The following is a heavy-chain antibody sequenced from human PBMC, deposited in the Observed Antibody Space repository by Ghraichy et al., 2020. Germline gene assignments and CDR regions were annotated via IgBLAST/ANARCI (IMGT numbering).Heavy chain of an antibody. CDR2: IYYSGST. Sequence: SETLSLTCTVSGGSISSYYWSWIRQPPGKGLEWIGYIYYSGSTNYNPSLKSRVTISVDTSKNQFSLKLSSVTAADTAVYYCARDRGIAARPGFDYWGQGTLVTVSS. V-gene: IGHV4-59*01. D-gene: IGHD6-6*01. CDR3: ARDRGIAARPGFDY. J-gene: IGHJ4*02. CDR1: GGSISSYY.